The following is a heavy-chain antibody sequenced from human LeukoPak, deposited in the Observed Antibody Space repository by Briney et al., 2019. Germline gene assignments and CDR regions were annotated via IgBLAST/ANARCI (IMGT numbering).Heavy chain of an antibody. J-gene: IGHJ4*02. CDR3: ARVRGYSRDF. Sequence: GGSLRLSCVGSGFTFSSCAMIWVRQTPGKGLDWVSSITDNSAHIFYADSVKGRFTISRDNAKNSLYLQMSSLTAEDTAVYYCARVRGYSRDFWGQGTLVTVSS. CDR1: GFTFSSCA. CDR2: ITDNSAHI. D-gene: IGHD6-13*01. V-gene: IGHV3-21*01.